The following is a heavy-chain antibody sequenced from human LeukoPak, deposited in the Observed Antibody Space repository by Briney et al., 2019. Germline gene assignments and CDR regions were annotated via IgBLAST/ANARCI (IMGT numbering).Heavy chain of an antibody. CDR2: ICGSDDNT. CDR1: GFTFSSYA. CDR3: AKLPREYCSSTSCPNWFDT. D-gene: IGHD2-2*01. Sequence: PGGSLRLSCAASGFTFSSYAMSWVRQAPGKGLERVATICGSDDNTYCADSVKGRFTTSRDNSKNTLYLQMNSLRVEDTAVYHCAKLPREYCSSTSCPNWFDTWGLGTLVTVSS. V-gene: IGHV3-23*01. J-gene: IGHJ5*02.